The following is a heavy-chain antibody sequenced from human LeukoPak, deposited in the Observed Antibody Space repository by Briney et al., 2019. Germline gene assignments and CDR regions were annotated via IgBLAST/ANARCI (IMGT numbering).Heavy chain of an antibody. CDR2: IYYSGST. CDR1: GVSISSGGYY. Sequence: SSQTLSLTCTVSGVSISSGGYYWSWIRQHPGKGLEWIGYIYYSGSTYYNPSLKSRVTISVDTSKNQFSLKLSSVTAADTAVYYCARGQYSYGELFDYWGQGTLVTVSS. J-gene: IGHJ4*02. D-gene: IGHD5-18*01. V-gene: IGHV4-31*03. CDR3: ARGQYSYGELFDY.